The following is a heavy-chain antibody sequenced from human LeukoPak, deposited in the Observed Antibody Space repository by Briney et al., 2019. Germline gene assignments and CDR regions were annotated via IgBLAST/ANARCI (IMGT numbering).Heavy chain of an antibody. D-gene: IGHD3-3*01. V-gene: IGHV4-34*01. CDR3: ARDLRRLYYDFWSGTLIY. CDR1: GGSFSGYY. CDR2: INHSGST. Sequence: PSETLSLTCAVYGGSFSGYYWSWIRQPPGKGLEWIGEINHSGSTNYNPSLKSRVTISVDTSKNQFSLKLSSVTAADTAVYYCARDLRRLYYDFWSGTLIYWGQGTLVTVSS. J-gene: IGHJ4*02.